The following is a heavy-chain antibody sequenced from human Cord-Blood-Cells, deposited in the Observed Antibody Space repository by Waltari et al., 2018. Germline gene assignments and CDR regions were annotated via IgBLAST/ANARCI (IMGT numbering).Heavy chain of an antibody. D-gene: IGHD3-3*01. J-gene: IGHJ4*02. Sequence: VQLLEAGGGLLTPGGSLRHSCAASGFTLSCYTINWVRQASGKGLEWVSSISSSSSYIYYADSVKGRFTISRDNAKNSLYLQMNSLRAEDTAVYYCARPYYDFWSGYYYFDYWGQGTLVTVSS. CDR2: ISSSSSYI. V-gene: IGHV3-21*01. CDR3: ARPYYDFWSGYYYFDY. CDR1: GFTLSCYT.